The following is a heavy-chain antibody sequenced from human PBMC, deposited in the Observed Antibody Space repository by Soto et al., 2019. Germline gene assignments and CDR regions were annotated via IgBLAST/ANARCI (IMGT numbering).Heavy chain of an antibody. D-gene: IGHD3-3*01. V-gene: IGHV4-39*01. Sequence: PSETLSLTCSVSGGSISSSGYYWGWVRQPPGKGLEWIGIIYYTGSTYYNPSLKSRVTISVDTSKNQFSLKLSSVTAADTAVYYCARTGVSRFLGADAFDIWGQGTMVTVSS. J-gene: IGHJ3*02. CDR1: GGSISSSGYY. CDR2: IYYTGST. CDR3: ARTGVSRFLGADAFDI.